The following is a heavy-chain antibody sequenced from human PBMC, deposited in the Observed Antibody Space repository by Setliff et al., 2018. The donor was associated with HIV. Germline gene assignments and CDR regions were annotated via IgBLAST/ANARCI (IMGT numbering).Heavy chain of an antibody. CDR2: ISGTATTM. Sequence: GGSLRLSCAASGFTFSDHYMSWIRQAPGKGLEWVSSISGTATTMYSADSVKGRFTISRDNAKNALFLQMNSLRDEDTAVYYCAGDLVPYYHDSSPYYPPGYWGQGTLVTVSS. J-gene: IGHJ4*02. CDR1: GFTFSDHY. V-gene: IGHV3-11*01. D-gene: IGHD3-22*01. CDR3: AGDLVPYYHDSSPYYPPGY.